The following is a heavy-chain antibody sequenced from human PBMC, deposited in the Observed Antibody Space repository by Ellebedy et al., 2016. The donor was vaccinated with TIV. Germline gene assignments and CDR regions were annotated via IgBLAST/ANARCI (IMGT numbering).Heavy chain of an antibody. V-gene: IGHV4-59*01. J-gene: IGHJ4*02. CDR1: GGSISSYY. D-gene: IGHD6-19*01. Sequence: MPGGSLRLSCTVSGGSISSYYWSWIRQPPGKGLEWIGYIYYSGSTNYNPSLKSRVTISVDTSKNQFSLKLSSVTAADTAVYYCARGSKQWLVTPYYFDYWGQGTLVTVSS. CDR3: ARGSKQWLVTPYYFDY. CDR2: IYYSGST.